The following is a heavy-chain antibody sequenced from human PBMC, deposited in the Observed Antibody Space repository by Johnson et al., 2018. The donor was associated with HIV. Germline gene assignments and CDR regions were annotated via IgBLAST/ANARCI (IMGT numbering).Heavy chain of an antibody. J-gene: IGHJ3*02. CDR1: GFTFSSYG. V-gene: IGHV3-NL1*01. D-gene: IGHD6-19*01. CDR3: ARGEQWSLLGAFDI. Sequence: QVQLVESGGGVVQPGRSLRLSCAASGFTFSSYGMHWVRQAPGKGLEWVSVIYSGDSTNYAVSVTGRFTISRDNSKNTLYLQINSLRAEDTAVYYCARGEQWSLLGAFDIWGQGIMVTVSS. CDR2: IYSGDST.